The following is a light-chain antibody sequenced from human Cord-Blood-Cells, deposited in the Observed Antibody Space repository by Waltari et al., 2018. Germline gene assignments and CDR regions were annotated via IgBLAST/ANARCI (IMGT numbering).Light chain of an antibody. CDR3: QQYYSTPLT. CDR2: WAS. J-gene: IGKJ4*01. Sequence: DIVMTQSPDSLAVSLGERATIHCQSTQSVLYSSNNKNYLAWYQQKPGQPPKLLIYWASTRESGVPDRFSGSGSGTDVTLTISSLQAEDVAVYYCQQYYSTPLTFGGGTKVEIK. V-gene: IGKV4-1*01. CDR1: QSVLYSSNNKNY.